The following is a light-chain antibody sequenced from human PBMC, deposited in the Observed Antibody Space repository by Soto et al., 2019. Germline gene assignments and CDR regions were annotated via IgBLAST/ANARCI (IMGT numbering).Light chain of an antibody. Sequence: DIVMTQSPDSLAVSLGERATINCKSSQSVLYSSNNKNYLAWYQQKPGQPPKLLIYWASTRESGVPDRFSGXXXXXXXXXXXXSLQAEDVAVYYCQQYYSTPPTFGQGTKVEIK. V-gene: IGKV4-1*01. CDR1: QSVLYSSNNKNY. CDR3: QQYYSTPPT. J-gene: IGKJ1*01. CDR2: WAS.